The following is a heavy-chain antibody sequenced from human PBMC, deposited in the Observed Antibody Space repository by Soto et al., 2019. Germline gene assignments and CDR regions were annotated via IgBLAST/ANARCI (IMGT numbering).Heavy chain of an antibody. Sequence: GASVKVSCKASGGTFSSYTISWVRQAPGQGLEWMGRIIPILGIANYAQKFQGRVTITADKSTSTAYMELSSLRSEDTAVYYCARDRLYLPAAPNWFDPWGQGTLVTVSS. V-gene: IGHV1-69*04. D-gene: IGHD2-2*01. CDR3: ARDRLYLPAAPNWFDP. CDR2: IIPILGIA. J-gene: IGHJ5*02. CDR1: GGTFSSYT.